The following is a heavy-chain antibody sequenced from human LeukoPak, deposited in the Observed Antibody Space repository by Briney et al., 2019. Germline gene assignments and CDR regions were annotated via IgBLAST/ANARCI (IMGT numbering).Heavy chain of an antibody. CDR2: IIPIFGTA. CDR3: AAVGGLVRQGGTPLEYWYFDL. V-gene: IGHV1-69*13. J-gene: IGHJ2*01. D-gene: IGHD1-1*01. CDR1: GGTFSSYA. Sequence: SVKVSCKASGGTFSSYAISWVRQAPGQGLEWMGGIIPIFGTANYAQKFQGRVTITADESTSTAYMELSSLRSEDTAVYYCAAVGGLVRQGGTPLEYWYFDLWGRGTLVTVSS.